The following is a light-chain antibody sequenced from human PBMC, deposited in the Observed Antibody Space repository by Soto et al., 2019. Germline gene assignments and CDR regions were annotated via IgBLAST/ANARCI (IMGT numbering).Light chain of an antibody. CDR1: SSDVGSYTL. CDR2: EVS. J-gene: IGLJ1*01. Sequence: QSVLTQPASVSGSPGQSITISCTGSSSDVGSYTLVSWYQQHPGKVPKLMIYEVSKRPSGVSVSFSGSRSGNTASLTISGLQAEDEADYFCWSYAGSFTYVFGTGTKVTVL. V-gene: IGLV2-23*02. CDR3: WSYAGSFTYV.